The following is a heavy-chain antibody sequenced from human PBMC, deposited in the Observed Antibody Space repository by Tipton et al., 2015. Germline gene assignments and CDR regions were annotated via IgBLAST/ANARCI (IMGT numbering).Heavy chain of an antibody. CDR1: AGSISAYY. J-gene: IGHJ3*01. V-gene: IGHV4-59*12. Sequence: TLSLTYTVSAGSISAYYWSWIRQPPGRGLEWIGFVDYSGNTNYNPSLKSRVTISVDKSKNQFSLKLSSVTAADTAMYYCARDLKYSTRSAFDVWGQGTMVTVSS. CDR3: ARDLKYSTRSAFDV. D-gene: IGHD6-6*01. CDR2: VDYSGNT.